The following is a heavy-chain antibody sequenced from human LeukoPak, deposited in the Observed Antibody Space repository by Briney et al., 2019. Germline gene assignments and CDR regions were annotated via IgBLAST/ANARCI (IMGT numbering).Heavy chain of an antibody. D-gene: IGHD5-12*01. Sequence: PGGSLRLSCAASGFTFSTYTMNWVRQAPGKGLEWVSFISSSSSYMYYADSVKGRFTIYRDNTKKSLYLQMNSLRAEDTAVYYCARDFSGYDYNFDYWGQGTLVAVSS. CDR2: ISSSSSYM. V-gene: IGHV3-21*01. CDR1: GFTFSTYT. J-gene: IGHJ4*02. CDR3: ARDFSGYDYNFDY.